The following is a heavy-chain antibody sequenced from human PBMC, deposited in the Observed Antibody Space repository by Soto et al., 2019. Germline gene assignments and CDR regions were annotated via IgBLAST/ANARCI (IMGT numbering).Heavy chain of an antibody. J-gene: IGHJ4*02. CDR1: GFTFSDHY. CDR3: ARLAYFHCLGTYEYY. V-gene: IGHV3-72*01. D-gene: IGHD3-16*01. Sequence: EVQLVESGGGLVQPGGSLRLSCAASGFTFSDHYMDWVRQAPGKGLEWVARCRNKANSYSTDYAASVKGTFTISRDDSQNSLHLQMSGLKTEDTAVYYCARLAYFHCLGTYEYYWGQGTLVTVSS. CDR2: CRNKANSYST.